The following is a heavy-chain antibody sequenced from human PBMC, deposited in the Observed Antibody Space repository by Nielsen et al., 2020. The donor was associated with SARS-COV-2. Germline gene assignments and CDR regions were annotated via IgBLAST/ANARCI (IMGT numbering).Heavy chain of an antibody. V-gene: IGHV3-11*03. CDR3: ARLPLIAAAGVHDAFDI. J-gene: IGHJ3*02. CDR1: GFTFSDYY. CDR2: ISSSSSYT. Sequence: SLKISCAASGFTFSDYYMSWIRQAPGKGLEWVSYISSSSSYTNYADSVKGRFTISRDNAKNSLYLQMNSLRAEDTAVYYCARLPLIAAAGVHDAFDIWGQGTMVTVSS. D-gene: IGHD6-13*01.